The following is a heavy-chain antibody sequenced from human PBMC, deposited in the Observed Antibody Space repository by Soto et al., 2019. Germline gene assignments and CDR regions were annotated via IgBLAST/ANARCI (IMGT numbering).Heavy chain of an antibody. CDR3: ARGVNYYDSSGFYPRDY. J-gene: IGHJ4*02. CDR1: GYSITTGYY. Sequence: SETLSLTCAVSGYSITTGYYWGWVRRPPGKGLEWIGSVYHSGRTSYNPSLESRVTISVDTSKNQFSLRLSSVTAADTAVYYCARGVNYYDSSGFYPRDYWGQGILVTVSS. CDR2: VYHSGRT. V-gene: IGHV4-38-2*01. D-gene: IGHD3-22*01.